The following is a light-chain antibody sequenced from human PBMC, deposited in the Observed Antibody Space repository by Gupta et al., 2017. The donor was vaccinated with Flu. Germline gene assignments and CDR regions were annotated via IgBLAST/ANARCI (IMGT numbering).Light chain of an antibody. V-gene: IGLV1-51*02. Sequence: QSVLTLPPSVTAAPGQNVTISCSGSSSNIGNNYVSWYQQFPGTAPKLLIYETNRRPSGIPDRFSGSKSGTSATLGITGLQTGDESDYYCASWDNRLSATVFGGGTKVTVL. CDR2: ETN. J-gene: IGLJ3*02. CDR3: ASWDNRLSATV. CDR1: SSNIGNNY.